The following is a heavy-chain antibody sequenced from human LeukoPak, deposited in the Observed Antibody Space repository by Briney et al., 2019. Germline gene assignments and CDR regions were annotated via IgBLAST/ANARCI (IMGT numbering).Heavy chain of an antibody. Sequence: TLSLICAVSGGSISSGGYSWSWIRQPPGKGLEWIGYIYHSGSTYYNPSLKSRVTISVDRSKNQFSLKLSSVTAADTAVYYCARGYFDWLLYYDYWGQGTLVTVSS. CDR2: IYHSGST. V-gene: IGHV4-30-2*01. D-gene: IGHD3-9*01. CDR1: GGSISSGGYS. CDR3: ARGYFDWLLYYDY. J-gene: IGHJ4*02.